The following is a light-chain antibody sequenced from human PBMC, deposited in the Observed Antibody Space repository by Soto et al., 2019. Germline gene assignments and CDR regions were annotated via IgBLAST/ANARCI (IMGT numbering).Light chain of an antibody. J-gene: IGKJ2*01. CDR2: GAS. CDR3: QQCDNWPRT. V-gene: IGKV3-15*01. CDR1: QSVGNN. Sequence: PASLSVSPGERVTLSCRASQSVGNNLAWYQQKTGQVPRLLIHGASTRATGIPARFSGSGSGTEFTLTISSLQSEDFAVYYCQQCDNWPRTFGQGTKVDIK.